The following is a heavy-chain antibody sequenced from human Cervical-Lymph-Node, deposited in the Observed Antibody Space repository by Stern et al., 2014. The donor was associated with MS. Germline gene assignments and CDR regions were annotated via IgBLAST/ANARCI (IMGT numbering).Heavy chain of an antibody. CDR1: GYTFTNYD. D-gene: IGHD4-17*01. CDR3: ARSDYGDWDS. Sequence: QVQLLQPGAEVKKPGASVKVSCKASGYTFTNYDINWVLQATGQGLEWMGGVYSNSGKTAYAQKFQGRVTMTRDTTISTAYMELSSLRPEDTAVYYCARSDYGDWDSWGQGTLVTVSS. V-gene: IGHV1-8*01. J-gene: IGHJ4*02. CDR2: VYSNSGKT.